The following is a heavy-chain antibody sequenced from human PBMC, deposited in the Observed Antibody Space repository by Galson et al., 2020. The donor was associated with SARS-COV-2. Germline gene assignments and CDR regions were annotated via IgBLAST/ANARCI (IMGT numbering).Heavy chain of an antibody. Sequence: GGSLRLSCAASGFTFSSYAMSWVRQAPGKGLEWVSAISGSGGSTYYADSVKGRFTISRDNSKNTLYLQMSSLRAEDTAVYYCAKDILETVAGTYYYYGMDVWGQGTTVTVSS. CDR2: ISGSGGST. D-gene: IGHD6-19*01. V-gene: IGHV3-23*01. CDR3: AKDILETVAGTYYYYGMDV. CDR1: GFTFSSYA. J-gene: IGHJ6*02.